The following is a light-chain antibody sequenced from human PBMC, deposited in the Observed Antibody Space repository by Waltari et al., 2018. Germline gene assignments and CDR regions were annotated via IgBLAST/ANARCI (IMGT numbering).Light chain of an antibody. CDR2: GNN. V-gene: IGLV1-40*01. CDR3: QSFDNMLSGGVV. Sequence: QSVLTQPPSVSGTPGQRVTISCSGSTSNIGAGHDVPWSQHPPGTAPKLLIYGNNNRPSGVPDRFSGSKSGTSASLAITGLQADDEADYFCQSFDNMLSGGVVFGGGTKLAVL. CDR1: TSNIGAGHD. J-gene: IGLJ2*01.